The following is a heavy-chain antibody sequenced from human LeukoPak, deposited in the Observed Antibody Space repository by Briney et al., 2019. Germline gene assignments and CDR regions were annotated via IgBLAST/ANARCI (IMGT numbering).Heavy chain of an antibody. D-gene: IGHD3-10*01. J-gene: IGHJ4*02. CDR2: IYTSGST. CDR3: ARGVLMMGYYFDY. Sequence: SETPSLTCTVSGGSISSSSYYWGWIRQPAGKGLEWIGRIYTSGSTNYNPSLKSRVTISVDTSKNQFSLKLTSVTPADTAIYYCARGVLMMGYYFDYWGQGTLVTVSS. V-gene: IGHV4-61*02. CDR1: GGSISSSSYY.